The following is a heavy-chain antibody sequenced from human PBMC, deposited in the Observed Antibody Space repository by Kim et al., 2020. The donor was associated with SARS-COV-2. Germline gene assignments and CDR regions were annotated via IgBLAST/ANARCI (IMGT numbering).Heavy chain of an antibody. CDR3: ARSRLWQKVEMDV. CDR1: GGSISSGGYY. V-gene: IGHV4-31*03. Sequence: SETLSLTCTVSGGSISSGGYYWSWIRQHPGKGLEWIGYIYYSGSTYYNPSLKSRVTISVDTSKNQFSLKLSSVTAADTAVYYCARSRLWQKVEMDVWGQGTTVTVSS. J-gene: IGHJ6*02. CDR2: IYYSGST. D-gene: IGHD5-18*01.